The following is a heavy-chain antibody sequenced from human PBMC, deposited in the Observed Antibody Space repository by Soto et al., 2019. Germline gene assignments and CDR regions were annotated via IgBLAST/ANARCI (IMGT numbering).Heavy chain of an antibody. J-gene: IGHJ4*02. CDR2: FDPEDGET. CDR3: ATDCSGGSCNSFFGY. CDR1: GYTLTELS. D-gene: IGHD2-15*01. V-gene: IGHV1-24*01. Sequence: ASVKVSCKVSGYTLTELSMHWVRQAPGKGLEWMGGFDPEDGETIYAQKFQGRVTMTEDTSTDTAYMELSSLRSEDTAVYYCATDCSGGSCNSFFGYWGQGTLVTVS.